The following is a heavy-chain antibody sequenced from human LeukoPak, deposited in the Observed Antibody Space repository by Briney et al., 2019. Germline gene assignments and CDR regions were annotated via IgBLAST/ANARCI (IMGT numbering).Heavy chain of an antibody. D-gene: IGHD3-9*01. CDR2: IYSSGSS. Sequence: SETLSLTCTVSGGSISSYYWSWIRQPPGKGLEWIGRIYSSGSSNYNFALESRVTISVDKLKNQFSLKLSSVTAADTAVYYCARDSADILTGFFEQWGQGTLVTVSS. J-gene: IGHJ4*02. V-gene: IGHV4-4*07. CDR1: GGSISSYY. CDR3: ARDSADILTGFFEQ.